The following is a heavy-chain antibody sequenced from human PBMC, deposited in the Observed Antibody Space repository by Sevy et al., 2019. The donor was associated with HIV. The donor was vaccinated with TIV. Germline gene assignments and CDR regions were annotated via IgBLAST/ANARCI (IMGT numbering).Heavy chain of an antibody. CDR1: GGSIRSVNW. Sequence: SETLSLTCAVSGGSIRSVNWWHWVRQPPGKGLEWTGEIYHSGSSNYNPSLKSRVTISVDNSKNQFSLKLTSVTAADTAGYYCARGGETPRGFDPWGQGSLVTVSA. D-gene: IGHD3-16*01. CDR2: IYHSGSS. V-gene: IGHV4-4*02. J-gene: IGHJ5*02. CDR3: ARGGETPRGFDP.